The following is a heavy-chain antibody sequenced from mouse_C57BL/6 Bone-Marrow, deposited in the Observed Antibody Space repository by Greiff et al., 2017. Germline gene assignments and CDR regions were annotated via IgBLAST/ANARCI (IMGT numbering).Heavy chain of an antibody. Sequence: VKLQQPGAELVMPGASVKLSCKASGYTFTSYWMHWVQQRPGQGLEWIGEIDPSDSYTNYNQKFKGKSTLTVDKSSSTAYMQLSRLTSEDSAVYYCARGGIIGYYYGSSWGQGTLVTVSA. CDR2: IDPSDSYT. CDR1: GYTFTSYW. V-gene: IGHV1-69*01. D-gene: IGHD1-1*01. CDR3: ARGGIIGYYYGSS. J-gene: IGHJ3*01.